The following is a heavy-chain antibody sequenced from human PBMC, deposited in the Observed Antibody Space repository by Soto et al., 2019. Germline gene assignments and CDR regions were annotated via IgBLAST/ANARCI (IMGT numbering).Heavy chain of an antibody. D-gene: IGHD2-8*02. J-gene: IGHJ4*02. V-gene: IGHV3-23*01. CDR3: ARNRLLVPDYFDY. CDR1: GFTFSSNA. Sequence: GGSLRLSCAASGFTFSSNAMSWVRQAPGKGLEWVSAISYSGGSTYYADSVKGRFTISRDNSKDTLYLQMNSLRAEDTAVFYCARNRLLVPDYFDYWGQGTLVTVSS. CDR2: ISYSGGST.